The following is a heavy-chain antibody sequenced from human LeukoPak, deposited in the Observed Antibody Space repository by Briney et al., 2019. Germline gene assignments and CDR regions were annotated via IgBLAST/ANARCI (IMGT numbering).Heavy chain of an antibody. V-gene: IGHV4-30-2*01. Sequence: SQTLSLTCAVSGGSISSGGYCWSWIRQPPGKGLEWIGYIYHSGSTYYNPSLKSRVTISVDRSKNQFSLKLSSVTAADTAVYSCARGGYYDSSGYRRTNWFDPWGQGTLVTVSS. CDR2: IYHSGST. D-gene: IGHD3-22*01. CDR1: GGSISSGGYC. J-gene: IGHJ5*02. CDR3: ARGGYYDSSGYRRTNWFDP.